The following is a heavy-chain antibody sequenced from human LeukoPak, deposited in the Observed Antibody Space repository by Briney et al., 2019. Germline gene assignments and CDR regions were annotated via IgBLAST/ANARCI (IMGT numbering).Heavy chain of an antibody. J-gene: IGHJ4*02. CDR2: FDPEEAKM. CDR3: AARSGDFWSVYVD. CDR1: RYSLTELS. Sequence: GASVKDSCKVSRYSLTELSMQWVRQAPGKGLECLGGFDPEEAKMVYAQKFQGRVTMTEDTSTDTAYMELRGLRSEDTAVYYCAARSGDFWSVYVDWGQGTLVIVSS. D-gene: IGHD3-3*01. V-gene: IGHV1-24*01.